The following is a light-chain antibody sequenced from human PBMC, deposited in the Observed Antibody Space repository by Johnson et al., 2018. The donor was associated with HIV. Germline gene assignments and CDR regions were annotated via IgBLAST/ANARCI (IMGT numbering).Light chain of an antibody. CDR3: GTWDSSLSVAYV. CDR2: DNN. CDR1: SSNIGNNY. V-gene: IGLV1-51*01. Sequence: QSVLTQPPSVSAAPGQKVTISCSVSSSNIGNNYVSWYQQLPRTAPKLLIYDNNKRPSGIPDRFSGSKSGTSATLGITGLQTGDEADYYCGTWDSSLSVAYVFGTGTKVTVL. J-gene: IGLJ1*01.